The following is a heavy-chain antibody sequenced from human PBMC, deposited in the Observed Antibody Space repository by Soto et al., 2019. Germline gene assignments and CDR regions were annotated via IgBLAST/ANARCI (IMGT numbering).Heavy chain of an antibody. CDR3: ARELSGGSRMDV. D-gene: IGHD3-10*01. Sequence: ASVKVSCKVSGYTLTELSMHWVRQAPGKGLEWMGWMNPNSGNTGYAQKFQGRVTMTRNTSISTAYMELSSLRSEDTAVYYCARELSGGSRMDVWGQGTTVTVSS. CDR1: GYTLTELS. V-gene: IGHV1-8*01. CDR2: MNPNSGNT. J-gene: IGHJ6*02.